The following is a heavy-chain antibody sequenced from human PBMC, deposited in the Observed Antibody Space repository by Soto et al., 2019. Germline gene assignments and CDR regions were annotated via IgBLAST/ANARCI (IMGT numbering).Heavy chain of an antibody. V-gene: IGHV1-2*04. Sequence: QVQLVQSGAEVKKPGASVKVSCKASGYTFTGYYMHWVRQAPGQGLEWMGWINPNSGGTNYAQKFQGWVTMTRDTSISTAYMELRRLRSDDTAVCYCAREGCSSTSCYAGWFDPWGQGTLVTVSS. CDR1: GYTFTGYY. CDR3: AREGCSSTSCYAGWFDP. D-gene: IGHD2-2*01. CDR2: INPNSGGT. J-gene: IGHJ5*02.